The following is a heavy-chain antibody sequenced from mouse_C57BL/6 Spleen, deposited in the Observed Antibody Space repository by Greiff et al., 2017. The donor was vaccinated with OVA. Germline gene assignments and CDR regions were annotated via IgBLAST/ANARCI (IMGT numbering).Heavy chain of an antibody. V-gene: IGHV1-64*01. Sequence: QVQLQQPGAELVKPRASVKLSCKASGYTFTSYWMHWVKQRPGQGLEWIGMIHPNSGSTNYNEKFKSKATLTVDKSSSTAYMQLSSLTSEDSAVYYCAREGDGDYDSFAYWGQGTLVTVSA. D-gene: IGHD2-4*01. CDR2: IHPNSGST. CDR3: AREGDGDYDSFAY. CDR1: GYTFTSYW. J-gene: IGHJ3*01.